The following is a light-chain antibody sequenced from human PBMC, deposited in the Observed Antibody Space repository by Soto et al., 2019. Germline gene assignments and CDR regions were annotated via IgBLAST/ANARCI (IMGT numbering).Light chain of an antibody. Sequence: EMVLTQSPGTLSLSPGERVTLSCRTSQRVDSNYLAWYKQRHGQAPRLLIFGASNRATGIPDRFRGCGSGTVFTLSINRLESEDFALYYCQLYGSSVTVGGGSRVAIK. CDR2: GAS. CDR1: QRVDSNY. J-gene: IGKJ4*01. CDR3: QLYGSSVT. V-gene: IGKV3-20*01.